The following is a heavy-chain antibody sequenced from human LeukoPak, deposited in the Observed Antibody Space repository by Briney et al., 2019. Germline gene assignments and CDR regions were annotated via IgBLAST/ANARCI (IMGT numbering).Heavy chain of an antibody. J-gene: IGHJ4*02. CDR2: TYYRSKWYN. V-gene: IGHV6-1*01. D-gene: IGHD1-14*01. CDR1: GDTVSNKRSA. CDR3: ARVNSWTEEPDTGFDY. Sequence: PSQTLSLTCAISGDTVSNKRSAWNWIRQSPSRGLEWLGRTYYRSKWYNDYAVSVKSRITINPDTSKNQFSLQLNSVSPEDTAVYYCARVNSWTEEPDTGFDYWGQGILVTVSP.